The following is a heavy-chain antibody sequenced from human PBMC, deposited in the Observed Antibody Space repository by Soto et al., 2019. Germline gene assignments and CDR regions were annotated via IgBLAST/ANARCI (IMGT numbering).Heavy chain of an antibody. V-gene: IGHV4-39*01. CDR2: IYYSGST. Sequence: SETLSLTCTVSGGSISSSSYFWGWIRQPPGKGLEWIGSIYYSGSTYYNPSLKSRVTVSVDTSKNQFSLKLSSVTAADTAVYYCARHPSDFWFDPWGQGALVTVSS. J-gene: IGHJ5*02. CDR1: GGSISSSSYF. CDR3: ARHPSDFWFDP. D-gene: IGHD2-21*02.